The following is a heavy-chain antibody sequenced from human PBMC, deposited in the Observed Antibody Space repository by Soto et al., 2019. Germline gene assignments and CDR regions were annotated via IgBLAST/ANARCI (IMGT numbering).Heavy chain of an antibody. D-gene: IGHD3-3*01. V-gene: IGHV3-49*03. CDR1: GFTFGDYA. CDR3: TAGHYDFWSGPYYYYGMDV. CDR2: IRSKAYGGTT. J-gene: IGHJ6*02. Sequence: PGGSLRLSCTASGFTFGDYAMSWFRQAPGKGLEWVGFIRSKAYGGTTEYAASVKGRFTISRDDSKSIAYLQMNSLKTEDTAVYYCTAGHYDFWSGPYYYYGMDVWGQGTTVTVSS.